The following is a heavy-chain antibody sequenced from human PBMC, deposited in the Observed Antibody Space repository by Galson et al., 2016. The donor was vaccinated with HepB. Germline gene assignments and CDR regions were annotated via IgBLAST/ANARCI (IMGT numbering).Heavy chain of an antibody. Sequence: SVKVSCKASGYTFTSYYMYWVRQAPGQGLEWMGWISAYNGNTNYAQTLQGRVTMTTDTSTSTAYMELRSLRSDDTAVYCCAAGVAGNFDYWGQGILVTVSS. CDR1: GYTFTSYY. J-gene: IGHJ4*02. D-gene: IGHD6-19*01. CDR2: ISAYNGNT. V-gene: IGHV1-18*04. CDR3: AAGVAGNFDY.